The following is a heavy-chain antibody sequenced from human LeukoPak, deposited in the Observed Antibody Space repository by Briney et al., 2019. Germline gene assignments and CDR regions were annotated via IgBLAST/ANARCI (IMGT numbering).Heavy chain of an antibody. J-gene: IGHJ4*02. D-gene: IGHD5-24*01. Sequence: GGSLRLSCAASGFTFSSYSMNWVRQAPGKGLEWVSSISSSSSYIYCADSVKGRFTISRDNAKNSLYLQMNSLRAEDTAVYYCARDARRDGYNPFDYWGQGTLVTVSS. CDR2: ISSSSSYI. CDR3: ARDARRDGYNPFDY. CDR1: GFTFSSYS. V-gene: IGHV3-21*01.